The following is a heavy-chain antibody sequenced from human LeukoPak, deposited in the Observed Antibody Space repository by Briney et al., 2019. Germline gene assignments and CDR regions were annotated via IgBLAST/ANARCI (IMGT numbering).Heavy chain of an antibody. D-gene: IGHD3/OR15-3a*01. CDR1: GFTFSSYG. CDR2: ISYDGINK. Sequence: GGSLRLSCAASGFTFSSYGMHWVRQAPGKGMEGVTVISYDGINKYYAASLKGLFTISRDNSNNTLYLQMNSLRAEDTAVYYCAKDFGTGLIDYCGQGTLVTVSS. V-gene: IGHV3-30*18. J-gene: IGHJ4*02. CDR3: AKDFGTGLIDY.